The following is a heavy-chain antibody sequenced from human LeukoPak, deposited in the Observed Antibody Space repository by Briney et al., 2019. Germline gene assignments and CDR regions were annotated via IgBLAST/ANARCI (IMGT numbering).Heavy chain of an antibody. CDR1: GYTFNTYG. CDR3: ARDLIAVRPGWFDP. Sequence: ASVKVSCKASGYTFNTYGISWVRQAPRQRPEWMGWISAYNGNTNYAQKFQGRVTMTTDTSTSTAYMELRSLRSDDTAVYFCARDLIAVRPGWFDPWGQGTLVTVSS. V-gene: IGHV1-18*01. J-gene: IGHJ5*02. D-gene: IGHD6-6*01. CDR2: ISAYNGNT.